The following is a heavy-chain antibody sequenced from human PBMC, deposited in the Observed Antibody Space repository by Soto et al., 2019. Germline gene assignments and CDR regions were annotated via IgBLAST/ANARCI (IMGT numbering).Heavy chain of an antibody. J-gene: IGHJ4*02. CDR1: GGSFSTTSFS. CDR3: GRHSPGRPSDY. V-gene: IGHV4-39*01. Sequence: PAETLSLNCNVSGGSFSTTSFSWDWLRQPPGGALEWLATLHYSGTTYYNPSLKSRLTISVDTSKYQFSLRVTSVSAADTAVYYCGRHSPGRPSDYWGQGTLVTVSS. CDR2: LHYSGTT.